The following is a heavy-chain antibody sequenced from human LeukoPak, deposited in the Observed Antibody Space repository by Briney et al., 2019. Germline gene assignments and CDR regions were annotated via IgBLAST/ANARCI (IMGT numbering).Heavy chain of an antibody. CDR1: GFTFSRNY. D-gene: IGHD3-10*01. Sequence: GVSLRLSCAVSGFTFSRNYMSWVRRAPGKGLEGVSLIYSGGTTYYAAYVKGRFTISRGNPKNVLYLQMNSLRAEDTAVYYCAKNGRGSGTDYPRTKYYFDYWGQGTLVTVSS. J-gene: IGHJ4*02. CDR3: AKNGRGSGTDYPRTKYYFDY. V-gene: IGHV3-53*01. CDR2: IYSGGTT.